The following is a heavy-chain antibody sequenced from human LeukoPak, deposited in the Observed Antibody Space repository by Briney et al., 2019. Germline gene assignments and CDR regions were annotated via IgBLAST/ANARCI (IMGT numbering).Heavy chain of an antibody. J-gene: IGHJ6*03. Sequence: SETLSLTCAVYGGSFSGYYWSWIRQPPGKGLEWIGEINHSGSTNYNPSLKSRVTISVDTSRNQFSLKLSSVTAADTAVYYCARGRLGYGPGSHHMDVWGKGTTVTVSS. CDR1: GGSFSGYY. V-gene: IGHV4-34*01. CDR3: ARGRLGYGPGSHHMDV. D-gene: IGHD3-10*01. CDR2: INHSGST.